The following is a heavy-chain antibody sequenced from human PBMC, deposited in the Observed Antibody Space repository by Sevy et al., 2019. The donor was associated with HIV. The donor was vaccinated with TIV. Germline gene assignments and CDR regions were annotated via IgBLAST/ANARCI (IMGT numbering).Heavy chain of an antibody. V-gene: IGHV4-38-2*01. CDR1: GYSISSGYY. CDR3: ARLTAILVVPAGGYFDY. J-gene: IGHJ4*02. CDR2: IYESGRT. D-gene: IGHD2-2*01. Sequence: SETLSLTCAVSGYSISSGYYWGWIRQPPGKGLESIGSIYESGRTLYNPSLKSRVTILVDTSKNQLSLKLNSVTAADTAVYYCARLTAILVVPAGGYFDYWGQGTLVTVSS.